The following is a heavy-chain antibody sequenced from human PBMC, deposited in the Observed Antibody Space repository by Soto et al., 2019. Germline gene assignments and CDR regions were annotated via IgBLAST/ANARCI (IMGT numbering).Heavy chain of an antibody. J-gene: IGHJ3*02. CDR2: IWYDGSNK. CDR1: GFTFSSYG. V-gene: IGHV3-33*01. D-gene: IGHD2-21*02. CDR3: ARAGIVVVTATEDDAFDI. Sequence: QVQLVESGGGVVQPGRSLRLSCAASGFTFSSYGMHWVRQAPGKGLEWVAVIWYDGSNKYYADSVKGRFTISRDNSKNTLYLQMNSLRAEDTAVYYCARAGIVVVTATEDDAFDIWGQGTMVTVSS.